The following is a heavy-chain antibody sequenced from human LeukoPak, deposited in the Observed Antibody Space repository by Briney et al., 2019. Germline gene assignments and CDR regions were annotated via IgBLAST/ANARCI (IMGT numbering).Heavy chain of an antibody. D-gene: IGHD6-25*01. CDR3: ASRLGADY. CDR2: ISYDGRNK. Sequence: PGGSLRLSCAGSGFTFNSYGMHWVRQAPGKGLEWVAVISYDGRNKFYADSVKGRFTISRDNSKNTLYLQMNSLRAEDTAVYYCASRLGADYWGQGTLVTVSS. J-gene: IGHJ4*02. V-gene: IGHV3-30*03. CDR1: GFTFNSYG.